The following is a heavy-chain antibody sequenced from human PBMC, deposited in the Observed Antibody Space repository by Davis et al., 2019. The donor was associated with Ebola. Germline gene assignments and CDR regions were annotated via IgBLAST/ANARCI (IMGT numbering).Heavy chain of an antibody. CDR3: ARNLTKSVFDS. CDR1: GLSISSGYY. J-gene: IGHJ4*02. V-gene: IGHV4-28*01. D-gene: IGHD2-8*01. CDR2: IYHSGGRFESGST. Sequence: PSETLSLTCDVSGLSISSGYYWVWIRQPPGKALEWIGSIYHSGGRFESGSTHYNPSLKSRVTVSVDMSKNQFSLNLNSVTAADTAVYYCARNLTKSVFDSWGQGALVTVSS.